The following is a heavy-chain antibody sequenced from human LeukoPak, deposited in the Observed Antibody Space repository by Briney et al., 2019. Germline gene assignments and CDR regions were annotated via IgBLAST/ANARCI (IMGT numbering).Heavy chain of an antibody. CDR3: ARDSFAGGYYYYLDV. J-gene: IGHJ6*03. CDR2: IYYSGST. CDR1: SGSISSSSYY. V-gene: IGHV4-39*02. D-gene: IGHD3-10*01. Sequence: PSETLSLTCTVSSGSISSSSYYWGWIRQPPGKGLEWIGSIYYSGSTYYNPSLKSRVTISVDTSKNQFSLKLSSVTAADTAVYYCARDSFAGGYYYYLDVWGKGTTVTVSS.